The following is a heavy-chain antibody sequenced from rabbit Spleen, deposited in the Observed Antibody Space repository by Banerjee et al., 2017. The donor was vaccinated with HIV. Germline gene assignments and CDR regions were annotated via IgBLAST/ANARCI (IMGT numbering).Heavy chain of an antibody. CDR3: ARGDAIYYFNL. CDR2: IYTSSGST. D-gene: IGHD4-2*01. V-gene: IGHV1S45*01. Sequence: QEQLVESGGGLVKPGASLTLTCTASGFSFSSSYYMCWVRQAPGKGLEWIGCIYTSSGSTYYASWAKGRFTISKTSSTTVTLQMTSLTAADTATYFCARGDAIYYFNLWGPGTLVTVS. CDR1: GFSFSSSYY. J-gene: IGHJ4*01.